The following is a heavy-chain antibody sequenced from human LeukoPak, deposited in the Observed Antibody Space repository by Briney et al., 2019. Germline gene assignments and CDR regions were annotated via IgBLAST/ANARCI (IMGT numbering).Heavy chain of an antibody. CDR1: GFTVSSNY. CDR3: ARDYFGTQIDY. V-gene: IGHV3-66*01. J-gene: IGHJ4*02. D-gene: IGHD3-9*01. Sequence: GGSLRLSCAAAGFTVSSNYMSWVRQAPGKGLEWVSVIYSGGSTYYADSVKGRFTISRDNSKNTLYLQMNSLRAEDTAVYYCARDYFGTQIDYWGQGTLVTVSS. CDR2: IYSGGST.